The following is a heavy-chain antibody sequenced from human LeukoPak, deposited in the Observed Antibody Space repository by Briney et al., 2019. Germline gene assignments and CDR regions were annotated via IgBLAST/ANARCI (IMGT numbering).Heavy chain of an antibody. Sequence: PGGSLRLSCAASGFTFDDYAMHWVRQAPGKGLEWVSGISWNSGSIGYADSVKGRFTISRDNAKNSLYLQMNSLRAEGMALYYCAMSRMATNPPNYWGQGTLVTVSS. V-gene: IGHV3-9*03. D-gene: IGHD5-24*01. CDR3: AMSRMATNPPNY. J-gene: IGHJ4*02. CDR2: ISWNSGSI. CDR1: GFTFDDYA.